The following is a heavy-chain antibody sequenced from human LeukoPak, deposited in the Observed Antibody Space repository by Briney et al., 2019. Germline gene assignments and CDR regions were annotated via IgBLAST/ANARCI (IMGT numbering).Heavy chain of an antibody. CDR3: ARRRGSGWYEESPPNNWFDP. Sequence: GGSLRLSCAASGFTVSSNYMSWVRQAPGKGLEWVSVIYSGGSTYYADSVKGRFTISRDNSKNTLYLQMNSLRAEDTAVYYCARRRGSGWYEESPPNNWFDPWGQGTLVTVSS. CDR1: GFTVSSNY. D-gene: IGHD6-19*01. CDR2: IYSGGST. J-gene: IGHJ5*02. V-gene: IGHV3-66*01.